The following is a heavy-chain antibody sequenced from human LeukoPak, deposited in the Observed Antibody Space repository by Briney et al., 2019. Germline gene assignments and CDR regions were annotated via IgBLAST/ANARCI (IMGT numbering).Heavy chain of an antibody. CDR3: ARVAGGSYHFDY. CDR2: ITSTITHT. CDR1: GIPFSTYR. Sequence: RSLRPSGAASGIPFSTYRMNWVRQAPGKGLEGVSSITSTITHTYYADSVKGRFTISRDNAKNSLYLQMNCVRAEDMAVYYCARVAGGSYHFDYWGQGALVTVSS. J-gene: IGHJ4*02. V-gene: IGHV3-21*01. D-gene: IGHD1-26*01.